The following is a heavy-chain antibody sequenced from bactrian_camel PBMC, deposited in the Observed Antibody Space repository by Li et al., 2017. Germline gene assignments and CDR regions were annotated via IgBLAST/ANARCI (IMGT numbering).Heavy chain of an antibody. V-gene: IGHV3S40*01. CDR1: GLSFSQLN. CDR3: CKGTPPDN. J-gene: IGHJ4*01. Sequence: VQLVESGGGLVQPGGSLRLSCADSGLSFSQLNMGWVRQAPGKGLEWVSTINSGAGSTYYADSVKGRFTISRDNAKNTLYLQMNSLKTEDTAMYYCCKGTPPDNWGQGTQVTVS. CDR2: INSGAGST.